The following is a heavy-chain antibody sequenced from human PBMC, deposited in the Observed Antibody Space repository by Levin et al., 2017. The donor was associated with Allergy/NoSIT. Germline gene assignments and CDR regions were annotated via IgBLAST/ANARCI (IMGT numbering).Heavy chain of an antibody. CDR1: GFTFTNAW. CDR2: IKSRVLGATT. CDR3: TSGGVVAAATDY. J-gene: IGHJ4*02. D-gene: IGHD2-15*01. V-gene: IGHV3-15*01. Sequence: GGSLRLSCVGSGFTFTNAWMSWVRQAPGKGLEWVARIKSRVLGATTDYAAPVTGRFTISRDDSKNTLYLHMNSLKDEDTAVYYCTSGGVVAAATDYWGQGTLVTVSS.